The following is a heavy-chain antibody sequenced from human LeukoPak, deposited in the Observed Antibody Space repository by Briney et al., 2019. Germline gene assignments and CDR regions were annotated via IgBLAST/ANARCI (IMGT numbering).Heavy chain of an antibody. CDR3: ARDQRIAVAGTIRGYYYGMDV. V-gene: IGHV1-18*01. J-gene: IGHJ6*02. Sequence: ASVKVSCKASGYTFTSYGISWVRQAPGQGLEWMGWISAYNGNTNYAQKLQGRVTMTTDTSTSTAYMELGSLRSDDTAVYYCARDQRIAVAGTIRGYYYGMDVWGQGTTVTVSS. CDR2: ISAYNGNT. CDR1: GYTFTSYG. D-gene: IGHD6-19*01.